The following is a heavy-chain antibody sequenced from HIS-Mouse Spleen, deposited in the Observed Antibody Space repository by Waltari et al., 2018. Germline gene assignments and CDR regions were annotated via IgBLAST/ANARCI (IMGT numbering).Heavy chain of an antibody. CDR3: AREIPYSSSWYDWYFDL. CDR2: RFYSGGT. D-gene: IGHD6-13*01. CDR1: GGSISSSSYY. V-gene: IGHV4-39*07. Sequence: QLQLQESGPGLVKPSETLSLTCTVSGGSISSSSYYWGWIRQPPGKGLEGIGGRFYSGGTYYTPSLKSRVTISVDTSKNQFSLKLSSVTAADTAVYYCAREIPYSSSWYDWYFDLWGRGTLVTVSS. J-gene: IGHJ2*01.